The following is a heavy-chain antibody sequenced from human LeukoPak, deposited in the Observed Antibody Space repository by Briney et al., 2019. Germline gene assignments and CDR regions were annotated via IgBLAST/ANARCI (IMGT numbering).Heavy chain of an antibody. Sequence: ASVKVSCKASGYTFTGYYMHWVRQAPGQGLEWLGWINPNSGGTNYPQKFQGRVTMTRDTSISTAYMELSRLRSDDTAVYYCARVGASPYYFDYWGQGTLVTVSS. CDR1: GYTFTGYY. CDR2: INPNSGGT. CDR3: ARVGASPYYFDY. D-gene: IGHD1-26*01. V-gene: IGHV1-2*02. J-gene: IGHJ4*02.